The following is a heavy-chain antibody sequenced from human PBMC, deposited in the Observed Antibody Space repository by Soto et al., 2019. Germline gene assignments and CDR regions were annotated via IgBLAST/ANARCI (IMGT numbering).Heavy chain of an antibody. CDR2: INHSGST. V-gene: IGHV4-34*01. CDR1: GGSFSGYY. Sequence: QVQLQQWGAGLLKPSETLSLTCAVYGGSFSGYYWSWIRQPPGKGLEWIGEINHSGSTNYNPSLKSRVTISVDTSKNQFSLKLSSVTAADTAVYYCAREQKAVAERDKTLSFDYWGQGTLVTVSS. CDR3: AREQKAVAERDKTLSFDY. D-gene: IGHD6-19*01. J-gene: IGHJ4*02.